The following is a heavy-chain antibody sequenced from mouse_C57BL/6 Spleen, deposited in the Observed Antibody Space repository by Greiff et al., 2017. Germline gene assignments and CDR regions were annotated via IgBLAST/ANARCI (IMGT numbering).Heavy chain of an antibody. D-gene: IGHD4-1*01. CDR1: GYTFTDYE. V-gene: IGHV1-15*01. CDR3: TRSGLTGTKEYYFDY. CDR2: IDPETGGT. Sequence: QVHVKQSGAELVRPGASVTLSCKASGYTFTDYEMHWVKQTPVHGLEWIGAIDPETGGTAYNQKFKGKAILTADKSSSTAYMELRSLTSEDSAVYYCTRSGLTGTKEYYFDYWGQGTTLTVSS. J-gene: IGHJ2*01.